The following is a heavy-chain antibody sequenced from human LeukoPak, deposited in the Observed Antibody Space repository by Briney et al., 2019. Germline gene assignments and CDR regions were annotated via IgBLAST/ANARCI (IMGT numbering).Heavy chain of an antibody. J-gene: IGHJ4*02. D-gene: IGHD6-6*01. CDR2: ISVRGVST. CDR1: GFAFSNYW. V-gene: IGHV3-23*01. Sequence: PGGSLRLSCAASGFAFSNYWMSWVRQAPGKGPEWVSAISVRGVSTYYADSVKGRFTISRDNSRNMLYLQMNSLRAEDTAVYYCAKDSSSASYFDFWGQGTLVAVSS. CDR3: AKDSSSASYFDF.